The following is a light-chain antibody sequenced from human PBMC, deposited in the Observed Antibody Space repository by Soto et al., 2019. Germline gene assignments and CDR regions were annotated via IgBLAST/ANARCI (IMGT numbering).Light chain of an antibody. Sequence: DIQLTQAPSTLSASVGDRVTITCRASQSVTDWLDWYQQKTGKAPKLLIYDASSLQSGVPSRFSGSGSGTEFSLTISSLQPDDFATYHCQQYYRCCNLGQGTKVEIK. CDR3: QQYYRCCN. CDR2: DAS. V-gene: IGKV1-5*01. CDR1: QSVTDW. J-gene: IGKJ2*02.